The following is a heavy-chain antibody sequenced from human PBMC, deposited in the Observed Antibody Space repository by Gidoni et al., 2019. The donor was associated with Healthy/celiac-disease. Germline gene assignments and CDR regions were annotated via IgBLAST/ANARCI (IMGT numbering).Heavy chain of an antibody. J-gene: IGHJ4*02. V-gene: IGHV4-39*07. CDR2: VYYRGTT. CDR1: GGAVSTADYY. D-gene: IGHD6-13*01. CDR3: ARDVRYSSSWSHFDF. Sequence: QLHLQESGPRLVRPSETLSFTCTVPGGAVSTADYYWGWIRQSPGKGLEWIGTVYYRGTTYYNPSLKSRVTISPDTSQNQFSLRLSSVTAADTAVYYCARDVRYSSSWSHFDFWGQGTLVTVSS.